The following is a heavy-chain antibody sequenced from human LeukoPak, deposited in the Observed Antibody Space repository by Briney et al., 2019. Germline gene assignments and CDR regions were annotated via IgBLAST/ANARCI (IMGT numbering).Heavy chain of an antibody. CDR1: GFTFDDYA. D-gene: IGHD6-19*01. Sequence: GGSLRLSCAASGFTFDDYAMNWVRQAPGKGLEWVSSISSSSSYIYYADSVKGRFTISRDNAKNSLYLQMNSLRAEDTAVYYCAPCIAVAGTFDYWGQGTLVTVSS. V-gene: IGHV3-21*01. CDR3: APCIAVAGTFDY. CDR2: ISSSSSYI. J-gene: IGHJ4*02.